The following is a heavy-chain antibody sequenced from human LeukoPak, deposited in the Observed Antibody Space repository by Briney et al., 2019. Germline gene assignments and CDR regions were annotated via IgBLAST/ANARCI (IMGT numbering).Heavy chain of an antibody. J-gene: IGHJ4*02. CDR3: ARDLGVGGIGAPNY. CDR2: ISYDGTNK. V-gene: IGHV3-30-3*01. CDR1: GFTFSNYD. Sequence: PGGSLRLSCAASGFTFSNYDMYWVRQAPGKGLEWVAVISYDGTNKYYADSVKGRFTISRDNSKNTLYLQMNSLRAEDTAVYYCARDLGVGGIGAPNYWGQGTLVTVSS. D-gene: IGHD3-16*02.